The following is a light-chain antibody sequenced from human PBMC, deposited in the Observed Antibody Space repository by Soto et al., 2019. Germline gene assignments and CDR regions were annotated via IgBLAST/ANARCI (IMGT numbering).Light chain of an antibody. V-gene: IGKV3-20*01. J-gene: IGKJ5*01. CDR3: QQDGSSPIT. Sequence: EIVLTQSPGTLSLSPGERATLSCRASQSVSSSYLAWYQQQPGQAPRLLIYGASSRATGIPDRFSGSGSGTDFTLTISRLEPEDGAVYYCQQDGSSPITVGQGTRLEIK. CDR2: GAS. CDR1: QSVSSSY.